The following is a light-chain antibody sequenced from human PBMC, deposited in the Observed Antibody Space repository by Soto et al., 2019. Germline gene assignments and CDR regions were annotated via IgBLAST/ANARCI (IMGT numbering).Light chain of an antibody. CDR2: DVS. CDR3: QQYGSSPWP. Sequence: EVVLTQSPVTLSLSPGERATLSCRASQSVSSYLAWYQQKPGQAPRLLIYDVSNRATGIPARFSGSGSGTDFTLTISSLEPEDFAVYYCQQYGSSPWPFGQRNQVDIK. CDR1: QSVSSY. V-gene: IGKV3-11*01. J-gene: IGKJ1*01.